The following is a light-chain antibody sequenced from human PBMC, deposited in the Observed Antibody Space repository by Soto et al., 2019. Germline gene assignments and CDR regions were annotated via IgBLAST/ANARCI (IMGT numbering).Light chain of an antibody. J-gene: IGKJ1*01. CDR1: HSISGW. Sequence: DIPMTQSPSTLSASVGARVTITCRTSHSISGWSAWYQQKPGKATKLLIFDVSSLERGVPSRFSGSGSGTEFTLTISNLQPDDFATYYCQQYSSFSTFGQGTKVDIK. CDR3: QQYSSFST. V-gene: IGKV1-5*01. CDR2: DVS.